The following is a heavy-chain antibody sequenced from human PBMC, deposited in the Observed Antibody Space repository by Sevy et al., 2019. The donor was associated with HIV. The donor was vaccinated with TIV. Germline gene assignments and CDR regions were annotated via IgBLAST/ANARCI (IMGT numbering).Heavy chain of an antibody. V-gene: IGHV3-21*01. D-gene: IGHD3-22*01. Sequence: GGSLKISCAASGFTFSSYSMHWVRQAPGKGLEWGSSINNISNYIYYADSVKGRFTISRDNAKSSLYLQMNSLRAEDTAVYYCARGPDYYDSSGYYYQWGQGTLVTVSS. CDR3: ARGPDYYDSSGYYYQ. CDR2: INNISNYI. CDR1: GFTFSSYS. J-gene: IGHJ4*02.